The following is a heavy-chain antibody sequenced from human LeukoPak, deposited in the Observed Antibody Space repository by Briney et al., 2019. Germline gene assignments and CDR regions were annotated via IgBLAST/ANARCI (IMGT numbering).Heavy chain of an antibody. V-gene: IGHV4-34*01. CDR3: ASSVGATSFDY. D-gene: IGHD1-26*01. CDR1: GGSFSGYY. J-gene: IGHJ4*02. Sequence: SETLSLTCAVYGGSFSGYYWSWIRQPPGKGLEWIGEINHSGSTNYNPSLKSRVTISVDTSKNQFSLKLSSVTAADTAVYYCASSVGATSFDYWGQGTLVTVSS. CDR2: INHSGST.